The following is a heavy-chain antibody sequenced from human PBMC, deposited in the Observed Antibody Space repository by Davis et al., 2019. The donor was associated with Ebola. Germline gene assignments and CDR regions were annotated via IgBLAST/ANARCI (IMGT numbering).Heavy chain of an antibody. D-gene: IGHD3-3*01. CDR2: INWNGGST. V-gene: IGHV3-20*04. J-gene: IGHJ3*02. Sequence: GESLKISCAASGFTFSSYEMNWVRQAPGKGLEWVSGINWNGGSTGYADSVKGRFTISRDNAKNSLYLQMNSLRAEDTALYYCARAKSGYSPLDAFDIWGQGTMVTVSS. CDR1: GFTFSSYE. CDR3: ARAKSGYSPLDAFDI.